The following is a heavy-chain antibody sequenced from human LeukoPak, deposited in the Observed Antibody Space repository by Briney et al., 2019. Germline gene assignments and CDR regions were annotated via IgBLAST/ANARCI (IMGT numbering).Heavy chain of an antibody. CDR1: GFSFSIYS. D-gene: IGHD2-2*01. V-gene: IGHV3-21*01. Sequence: GGSLGLSCAASGFSFSIYSMNWVRQAPGNGLEWVSSVSSSSTSIYYADSLKGRFTISRDNAKNSLFLQVNSLRDEDTAVYYCARGPPCSSTSCYVTGAFDFWGQGTMVTVSS. CDR3: ARGPPCSSTSCYVTGAFDF. CDR2: VSSSSTSI. J-gene: IGHJ3*01.